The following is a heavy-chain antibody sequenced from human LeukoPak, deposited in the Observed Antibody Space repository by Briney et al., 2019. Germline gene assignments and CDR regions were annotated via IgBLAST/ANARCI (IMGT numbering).Heavy chain of an antibody. J-gene: IGHJ4*02. D-gene: IGHD2-2*01. CDR3: ASGYQLPYY. CDR2: INHSGST. V-gene: IGHV4-34*01. Sequence: PSETLSLTCAVYGGSFSGYYWSWIRQPPGKGLEWIGEINHSGSTNYNPSLKIRVTISVDTSKNQFSLKLSSVTAADTAVYYCASGYQLPYYWGQGTLVTVSS. CDR1: GGSFSGYY.